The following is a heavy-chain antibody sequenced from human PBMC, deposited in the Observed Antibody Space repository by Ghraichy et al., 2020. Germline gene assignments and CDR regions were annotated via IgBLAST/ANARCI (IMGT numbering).Heavy chain of an antibody. CDR2: INSDGIST. Sequence: GEYLNISCAASGFTFSSYWMHWVRQAPGKGLVWVSRINSDGISTSYADSVKGRFTISRDNAKNTLYLQMNSLRAEDTAVYYCARDSASNHDFDYWGQGTLVTVSS. J-gene: IGHJ4*02. CDR3: ARDSASNHDFDY. CDR1: GFTFSSYW. V-gene: IGHV3-74*01. D-gene: IGHD4-11*01.